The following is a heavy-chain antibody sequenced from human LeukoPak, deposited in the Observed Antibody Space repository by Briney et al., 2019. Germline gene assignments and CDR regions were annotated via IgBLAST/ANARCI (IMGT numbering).Heavy chain of an antibody. V-gene: IGHV3-21*01. Sequence: GGSLRLSCAVSGFSLTAFGMNWVRQAPGKGLEWVSSISSGSSSIYYADSVKGRFTISRDNAKNSLYLQVNSLRAEDTAVYYCARVTDYYYYMDVWGKGSSVTVSS. CDR2: ISSGSSSI. CDR3: ARVTDYYYYMDV. J-gene: IGHJ6*03. CDR1: GFSLTAFG. D-gene: IGHD2-21*02.